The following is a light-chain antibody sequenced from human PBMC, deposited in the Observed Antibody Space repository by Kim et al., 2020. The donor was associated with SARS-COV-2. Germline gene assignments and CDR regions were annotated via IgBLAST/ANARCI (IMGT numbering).Light chain of an antibody. CDR1: NIGSKH. CDR3: QVWDNNTWV. J-gene: IGLJ3*02. V-gene: IGLV3-9*01. Sequence: SGARGQTASITWGGDNIGSKHVHGYQQKAGQAPVLVIYRDSSRPAEIPERFSGSNSGNTATLTVSRAQAGDEADYYCQVWDNNTWVFGAGTQLTVL. CDR2: RDS.